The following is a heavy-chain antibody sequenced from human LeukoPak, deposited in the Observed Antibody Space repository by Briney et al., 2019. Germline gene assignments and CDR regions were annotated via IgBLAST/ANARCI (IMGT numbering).Heavy chain of an antibody. J-gene: IGHJ4*02. Sequence: GGSLRLSCAASGFNFSHYWISWIRQAPGKGLERVASIKQDGSQKYYGDSVKGRFTISRDNAKNSLYLQMNSLRAEDTAFYYCAKDDNSWSLDYWGQGTLVTVSS. V-gene: IGHV3-7*01. CDR3: AKDDNSWSLDY. D-gene: IGHD6-13*01. CDR1: GFNFSHYW. CDR2: IKQDGSQK.